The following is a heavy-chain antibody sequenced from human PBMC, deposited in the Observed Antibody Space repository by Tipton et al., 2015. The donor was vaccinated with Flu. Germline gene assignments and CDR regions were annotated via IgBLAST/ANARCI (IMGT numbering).Heavy chain of an antibody. CDR1: GYSISSGYY. D-gene: IGHD3-22*01. Sequence: TLSLTCAVSGYSISSGYYWGWIRQPPGKGLEWIGSIYHSGSTYYNPSLKSRVTISVDTSKNQFSPKLSSVTAADTAVYYCARTIVVVSYFDYWGQGTLVTVSS. CDR3: ARTIVVVSYFDY. V-gene: IGHV4-38-2*01. J-gene: IGHJ4*02. CDR2: IYHSGST.